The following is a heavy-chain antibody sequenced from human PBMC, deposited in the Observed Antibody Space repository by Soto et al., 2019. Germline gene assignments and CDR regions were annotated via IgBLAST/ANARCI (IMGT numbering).Heavy chain of an antibody. D-gene: IGHD3-10*01. V-gene: IGHV3-74*01. Sequence: EVQLVESGGGLVQPGGSLRLSCAASGFTFSSYWMHWVRQAPGKGLVWVSRIKSDGSSISYADSVKGRFTISRDNAKNTLYLQMNSLRAEATAAYYCATWGLSGSGSYIKGDYWGQRTLVTVS. CDR3: ATWGLSGSGSYIKGDY. CDR2: IKSDGSSI. CDR1: GFTFSSYW. J-gene: IGHJ4*02.